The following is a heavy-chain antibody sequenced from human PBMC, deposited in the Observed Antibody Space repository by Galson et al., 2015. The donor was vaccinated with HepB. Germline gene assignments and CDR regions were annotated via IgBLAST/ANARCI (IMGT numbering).Heavy chain of an antibody. CDR1: GGSFSDYY. J-gene: IGHJ4*02. V-gene: IGHV4-34*01. D-gene: IGHD3-3*01. Sequence: LTCGVYGGSFSDYYWSCIRQSPGKGLEWIGEINHSGRTNYNPSLKSRVTISVDTSKHQFSLKLTSVTAADTAMYYCARGVRFLGQLDYWGQGTLVTVSS. CDR3: ARGVRFLGQLDY. CDR2: INHSGRT.